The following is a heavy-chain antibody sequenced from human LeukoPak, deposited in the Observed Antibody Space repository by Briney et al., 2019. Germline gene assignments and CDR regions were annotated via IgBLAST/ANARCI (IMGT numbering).Heavy chain of an antibody. CDR3: ASELINYDSSQFDY. J-gene: IGHJ4*02. CDR1: GFTFDDYA. Sequence: PGGSLRLSCAASGFTFDDYAMHWVRQAPGKGLEWVANIKQDGSEKYYVDSVKGRFTISRDNAKNSLYLQMNSLRAEDTAVYYCASELINYDSSQFDYWGQGTLVTVSS. CDR2: IKQDGSEK. V-gene: IGHV3-7*01. D-gene: IGHD3-22*01.